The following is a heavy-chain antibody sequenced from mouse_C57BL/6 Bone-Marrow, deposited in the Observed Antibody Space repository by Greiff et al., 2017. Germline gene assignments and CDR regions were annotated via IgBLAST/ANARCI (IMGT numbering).Heavy chain of an antibody. CDR2: IYPGNSDT. CDR1: GYTFTSYW. J-gene: IGHJ4*01. V-gene: IGHV1-5*01. D-gene: IGHD1-1*01. Sequence: EVQLQQSGPVLARPGASVKMSCKTSGYTFTSYWMHWVKQRPGQGLEWIGAIYPGNSDTSYNQKFKGKAKLTAVTSASTAYMELSSLTNEDSAVYYCTSYCYGSSPYYYAMDYWGQGTSVTVSS. CDR3: TSYCYGSSPYYYAMDY.